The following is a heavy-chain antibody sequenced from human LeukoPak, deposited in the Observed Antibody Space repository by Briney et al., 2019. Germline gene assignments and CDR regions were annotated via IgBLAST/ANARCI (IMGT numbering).Heavy chain of an antibody. CDR3: ARDWHRFGELGYMDV. V-gene: IGHV3-48*03. CDR1: GFTFSSYE. D-gene: IGHD3-10*01. CDR2: ISSSGSTI. J-gene: IGHJ6*03. Sequence: GGSLRLSCAASGFTFSSYEMNWVRQAPGKGLEWVSYISSSGSTIYYADSVKGRFTISRDNAKNSLYLQMNSLRAEDTAVYYCARDWHRFGELGYMDVWGKGTTVTISS.